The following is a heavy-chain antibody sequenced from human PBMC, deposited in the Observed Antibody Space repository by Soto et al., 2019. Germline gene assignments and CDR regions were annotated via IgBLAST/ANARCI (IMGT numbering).Heavy chain of an antibody. CDR1: SGAISRDS. V-gene: IGHV4-59*01. CDR2: IYYSGST. CDR3: ARDKNRNWFDP. J-gene: IGHJ5*02. Sequence: PWETLSLDCTVRSGAISRDSRSWIRQPPGKGLEWIGYIYYSGSTNYNPSLKSRVTISVDTSKNQFSLKLSSVTAADTAVYYCARDKNRNWFDPWGQGTLVTVS.